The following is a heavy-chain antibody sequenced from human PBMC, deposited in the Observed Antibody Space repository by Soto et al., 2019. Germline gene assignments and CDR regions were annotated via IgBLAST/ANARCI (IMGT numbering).Heavy chain of an antibody. J-gene: IGHJ3*02. Sequence: QVQLQESGPGLVKPSQTLSLTCTVSGGSISSGDYYWSWIRQHPGKGLEWIGFFSYSGSTYYSPSLKSRVTISLDTSKNQFSLKLTSLTAADTAVYYCAKADSSGYDAFDIWGQGTMVTVSS. CDR3: AKADSSGYDAFDI. CDR2: FSYSGST. D-gene: IGHD3-22*01. V-gene: IGHV4-31*03. CDR1: GGSISSGDYY.